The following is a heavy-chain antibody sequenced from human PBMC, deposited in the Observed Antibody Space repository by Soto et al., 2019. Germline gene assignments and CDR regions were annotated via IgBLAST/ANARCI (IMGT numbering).Heavy chain of an antibody. Sequence: ASVKVSCKASGYTFTSYGISWVRQAPGQGLEWMGWVNAIYGNTKYSQKFQGRVTIIRDTSASTAYMELSSLRSEDTAVYYCARDLGGWPDYWGQGTLVTVSS. J-gene: IGHJ4*02. D-gene: IGHD2-15*01. CDR1: GYTFTSYG. CDR2: VNAIYGNT. V-gene: IGHV1-18*01. CDR3: ARDLGGWPDY.